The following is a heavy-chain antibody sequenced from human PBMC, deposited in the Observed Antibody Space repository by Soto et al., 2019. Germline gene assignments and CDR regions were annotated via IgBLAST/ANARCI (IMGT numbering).Heavy chain of an antibody. D-gene: IGHD5-18*01. V-gene: IGHV1-69*05. J-gene: IGHJ4*02. CDR3: ASGIQLWLRRINNGYSG. Sequence: QVQLVQSGAEVKKPESSVKVSCKAPGGTFSTYAISWVRQAPGQGLEWMGGIIPMFGTANYAQRFQDRVTXTXXESTNTGYMELSSLGSEDTAVYFCASGIQLWLRRINNGYSGWGQGTLVTVSS. CDR2: IIPMFGTA. CDR1: GGTFSTYA.